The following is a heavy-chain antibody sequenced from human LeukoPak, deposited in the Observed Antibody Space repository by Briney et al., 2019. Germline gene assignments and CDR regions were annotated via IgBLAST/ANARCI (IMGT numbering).Heavy chain of an antibody. J-gene: IGHJ4*02. CDR3: ARDRRGFGYCSSTSCYGFDY. CDR1: GGTFSSYA. V-gene: IGHV1-69*13. Sequence: GASVKVSCKXSGGTFSSYAISWVRQAPGQGLEWMGGTIPIFGTANYAQKFQGRVTITADESTSTAYMELSSLRSEDTAVYYCARDRRGFGYCSSTSCYGFDYWGQGTLVTVSS. CDR2: TIPIFGTA. D-gene: IGHD2-2*01.